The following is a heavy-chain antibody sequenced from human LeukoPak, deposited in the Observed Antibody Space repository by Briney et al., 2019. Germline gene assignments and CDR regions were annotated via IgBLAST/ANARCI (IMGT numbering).Heavy chain of an antibody. CDR3: ARDEYRSRWLHP. D-gene: IGHD4-11*01. CDR2: IKGDGSEK. J-gene: IGHJ5*02. Sequence: PGGSLRLSCAASGFTFSSYWMSWVRLAPGKGLEWVANIKGDGSEKWYVDSVKGRFTISRDNAQNSVHLQMNSLRAADTAVYYCARDEYRSRWLHPWGQGTLVTVTS. CDR1: GFTFSSYW. V-gene: IGHV3-7*01.